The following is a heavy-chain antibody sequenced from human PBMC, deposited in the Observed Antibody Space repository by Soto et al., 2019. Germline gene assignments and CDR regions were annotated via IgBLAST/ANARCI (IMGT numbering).Heavy chain of an antibody. J-gene: IGHJ4*02. Sequence: PSETLSLTCTVSGGSISSSSYYWGWIRQPPGKGLEWIGSIYYSGSTYYNPSLKSRVTISVDTSKNQFSLKLSSVTAADTAVYYCGRHGPEHKEVTTLASWGKGTLVTVPS. D-gene: IGHD4-4*01. CDR3: GRHGPEHKEVTTLAS. CDR1: GGSISSSSYY. CDR2: IYYSGST. V-gene: IGHV4-39*01.